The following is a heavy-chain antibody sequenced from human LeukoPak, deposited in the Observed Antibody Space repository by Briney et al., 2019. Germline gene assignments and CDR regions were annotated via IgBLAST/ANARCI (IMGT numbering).Heavy chain of an antibody. Sequence: ASVKVSCKGSGYTFTKYAISWVRQAPGQGLEYMGWIDTNTGNPTYAQGFTGRFVFSLDTSVSTAYLQISSLKAEDSAIYFCANCYDSSGFFAYWGQGTLVTVSS. D-gene: IGHD3-22*01. J-gene: IGHJ4*02. CDR2: IDTNTGNP. V-gene: IGHV7-4-1*02. CDR1: GYTFTKYA. CDR3: ANCYDSSGFFAY.